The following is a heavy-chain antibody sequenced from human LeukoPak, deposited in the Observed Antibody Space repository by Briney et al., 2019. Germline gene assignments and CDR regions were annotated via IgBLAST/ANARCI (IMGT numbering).Heavy chain of an antibody. D-gene: IGHD1-1*01. CDR2: IHYTGSA. CDR1: SYSISSGYS. Sequence: PSETLSLTCAVSSYSISSGYSWGWIRQPPGKGLEWIGNIHYTGSAYYNPSFKSRVTISLDTSKNHFSLELTSVTATDTAVYYCARVLGGTTSWFDPWGQGTLVTVSS. V-gene: IGHV4-38-2*01. J-gene: IGHJ5*02. CDR3: ARVLGGTTSWFDP.